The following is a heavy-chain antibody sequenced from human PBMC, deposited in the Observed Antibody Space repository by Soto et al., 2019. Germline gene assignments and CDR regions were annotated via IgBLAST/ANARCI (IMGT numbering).Heavy chain of an antibody. CDR3: ARGVDIVVVVAATRWFDP. D-gene: IGHD2-15*01. V-gene: IGHV1-18*01. CDR2: ISAYNGNT. CDR1: GYTFTSYG. J-gene: IGHJ5*02. Sequence: GASVKVFCKASGYTFTSYGISWVRQAPGQGLEWMGWISAYNGNTNYAQKLQGRVTMTTDTSTSTAYMELRSLRSDDTAVYYCARGVDIVVVVAATRWFDPWGQGTLVTVSS.